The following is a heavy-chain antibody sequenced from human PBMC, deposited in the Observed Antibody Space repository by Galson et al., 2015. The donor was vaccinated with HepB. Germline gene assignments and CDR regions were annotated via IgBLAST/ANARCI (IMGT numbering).Heavy chain of an antibody. CDR1: GFSFSSHS. Sequence: SLRLSCAASGFSFSSHSMCWVRQAPGKGLEWVAYISAGSTGRYYGASVKGRLTISRDNAKNSVYLYMNSLRAEDTAVYYCARNPASYDYYNMDVWGQGTTVTVSS. CDR2: ISAGSTGR. J-gene: IGHJ6*02. D-gene: IGHD6-25*01. CDR3: ARNPASYDYYNMDV. V-gene: IGHV3-48*01.